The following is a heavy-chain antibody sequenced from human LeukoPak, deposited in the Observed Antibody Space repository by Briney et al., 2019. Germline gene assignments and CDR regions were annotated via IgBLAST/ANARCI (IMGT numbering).Heavy chain of an antibody. CDR3: ARQYDGSSSYYHNWFDP. Sequence: GESLKISCQGSGYNFADYWLGWVRQMPGKGLEWMGIIYPGDSDTRYRPSFQGQVTISVDKSISTAYLQWSSLQASDTAIYYCARQYDGSSSYYHNWFDPWGQGTLVTVSS. D-gene: IGHD3-22*01. CDR1: GYNFADYW. CDR2: IYPGDSDT. V-gene: IGHV5-51*01. J-gene: IGHJ5*02.